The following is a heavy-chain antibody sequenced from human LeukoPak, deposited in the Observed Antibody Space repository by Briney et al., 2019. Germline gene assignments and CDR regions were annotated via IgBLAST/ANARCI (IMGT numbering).Heavy chain of an antibody. CDR3: ARDQVVVVPAAISPGYMDV. J-gene: IGHJ6*03. D-gene: IGHD2-2*01. CDR2: ISYDGSNK. Sequence: GRSLRLSCAASGFTSSSYAMHWVRQAPGKGLEWVAVISYDGSNKYYADSVKGRFTISRDNSKNTLYLQMNSLRAEDTAVYYCARDQVVVVPAAISPGYMDVWGKGTTVTVSS. V-gene: IGHV3-30*01. CDR1: GFTSSSYA.